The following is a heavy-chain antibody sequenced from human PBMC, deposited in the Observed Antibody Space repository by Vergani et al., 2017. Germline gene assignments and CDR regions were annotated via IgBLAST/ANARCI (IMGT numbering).Heavy chain of an antibody. Sequence: QVQLVESGGGVVQPGRSLRLSCAASGFTFSSYGMHWVRTAPGKGLEGVAVMSYDGSNKYYAGSVKGRINISRENAKNSLYLQMNSLRSGDTAVYYCARGAVAGTGFPDYWGQGTLVTVSS. V-gene: IGHV3-30*03. CDR3: ARGAVAGTGFPDY. D-gene: IGHD6-19*01. J-gene: IGHJ4*02. CDR1: GFTFSSYG. CDR2: MSYDGSNK.